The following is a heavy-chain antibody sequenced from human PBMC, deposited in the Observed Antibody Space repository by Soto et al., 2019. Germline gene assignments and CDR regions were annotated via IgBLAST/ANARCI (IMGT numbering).Heavy chain of an antibody. CDR1: GGSVSSGSYY. V-gene: IGHV4-61*01. D-gene: IGHD3-22*01. J-gene: IGHJ4*02. CDR2: IYYSGST. CDR3: ARNYYYSSGYYADY. Sequence: QVQLQESGPGLVKPSETLSLTCTVSGGSVSSGSYYWSWIRQPPGKGLEWIGYIYYSGSTNYNPSLQSRVTIAVDTSKNQFSLKLSSVTAADTAVYYCARNYYYSSGYYADYWGQGTLVTVSS.